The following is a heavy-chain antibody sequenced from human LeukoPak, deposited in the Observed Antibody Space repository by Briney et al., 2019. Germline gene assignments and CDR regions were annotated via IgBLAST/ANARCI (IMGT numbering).Heavy chain of an antibody. CDR3: ARGRLLQSSWYDY. CDR1: GGSFSTFY. Sequence: TSETLSLTCAVYGGSFSTFYWSWIRQPPGKGLEWIGEINHSGSTNYNPSLKSRVTISVDTSKNQFSLKLSSVTAADTAVYYCARGRLLQSSWYDYWGQGTLVTVSS. CDR2: INHSGST. D-gene: IGHD6-13*01. V-gene: IGHV4-34*01. J-gene: IGHJ4*02.